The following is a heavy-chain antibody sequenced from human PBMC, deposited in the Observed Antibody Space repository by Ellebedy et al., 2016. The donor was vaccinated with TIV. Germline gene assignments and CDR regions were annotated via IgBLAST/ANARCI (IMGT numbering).Heavy chain of an antibody. CDR2: ISHDGSKK. CDR1: GFTFSSYG. Sequence: PGGSLRLSCAGSGFTFSSYGMHWVRQAPGKGLEWVAVISHDGSKKYYADSVKGRFTISRDISKNTLYLQMNSLRAEDTAVYYCAREVYASSTDYWGQGTLVTVSS. D-gene: IGHD2-8*01. CDR3: AREVYASSTDY. V-gene: IGHV3-30*03. J-gene: IGHJ4*02.